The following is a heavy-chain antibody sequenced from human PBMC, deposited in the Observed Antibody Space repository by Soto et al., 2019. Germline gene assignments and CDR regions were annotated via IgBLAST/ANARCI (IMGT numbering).Heavy chain of an antibody. CDR2: IYWDDDK. CDR1: GFSISTRGVS. CDR3: AHINRQLANFGIDV. Sequence: QITLKESGPTLVKPTQTLTLTCTFPGFSISTRGVSVGWIRQSPGKALEWLALIYWDDDKRYNPSLKSRLTITKDTSKTQVVLTMTNMDPVDTATYYCAHINRQLANFGIDVWGPGTTVTVSS. V-gene: IGHV2-5*02. D-gene: IGHD5-18*01. J-gene: IGHJ6*02.